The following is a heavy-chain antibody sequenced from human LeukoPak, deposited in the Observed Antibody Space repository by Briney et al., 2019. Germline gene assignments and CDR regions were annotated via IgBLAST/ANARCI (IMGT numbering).Heavy chain of an antibody. J-gene: IGHJ4*02. Sequence: GSLRLSCAASGFTFSSYGMHWVRQAPGKGLEWVAVIWYDGSNKYYVDSVKGRFTISRDNSKNTVYLQMNSLRAEDTAVYYCARELPPVVTYYFDYWGQGTLVTVSS. V-gene: IGHV3-33*01. CDR3: ARELPPVVTYYFDY. D-gene: IGHD3-22*01. CDR2: IWYDGSNK. CDR1: GFTFSSYG.